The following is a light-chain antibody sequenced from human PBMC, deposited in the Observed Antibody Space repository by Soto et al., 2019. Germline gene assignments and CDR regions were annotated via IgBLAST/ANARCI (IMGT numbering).Light chain of an antibody. Sequence: DIPMTQSPSSLSASVGDRVTITCRASQGISTYLVWYQQKPGTVPKLLIFAASTLHSGVPSRFSGSGSGTEFTLTISSLQPEDVATYYCQNYNGAPWTFGQGTKVEIK. CDR3: QNYNGAPWT. CDR2: AAS. V-gene: IGKV1-27*01. CDR1: QGISTY. J-gene: IGKJ1*01.